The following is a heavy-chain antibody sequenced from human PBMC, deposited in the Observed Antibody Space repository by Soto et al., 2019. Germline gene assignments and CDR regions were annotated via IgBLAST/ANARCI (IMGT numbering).Heavy chain of an antibody. CDR1: GYTFTSYG. Sequence: ASVKVSCKASGYTFTSYGISWVRQATGQGLEWMGWISAYNGNTNYAQKLQGRVTMTTDTSTRTAYMELRSLRSDDTAVYYCARDHGRGYSGYAFDYWGQGTLVTVSS. D-gene: IGHD5-12*01. V-gene: IGHV1-18*01. CDR2: ISAYNGNT. CDR3: ARDHGRGYSGYAFDY. J-gene: IGHJ4*02.